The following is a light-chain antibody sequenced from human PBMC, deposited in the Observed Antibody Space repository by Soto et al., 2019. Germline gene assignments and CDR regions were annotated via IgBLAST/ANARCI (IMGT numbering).Light chain of an antibody. CDR1: NIGSKS. J-gene: IGLJ2*01. CDR2: YDS. CDR3: QVWDSSSDHPHVV. V-gene: IGLV3-21*04. Sequence: SYKLTQPPSVSVAPGKTARITCGGNNIGSKSVHWYQQKPGQAPVLVIYYDSDRPSGIPERFSGSNSGNTATLTISRVEAGDEADYYCQVWDSSSDHPHVVFGGGTKVTVL.